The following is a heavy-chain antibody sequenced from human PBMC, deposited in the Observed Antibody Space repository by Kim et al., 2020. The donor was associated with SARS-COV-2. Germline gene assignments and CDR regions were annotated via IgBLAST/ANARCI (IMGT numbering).Heavy chain of an antibody. V-gene: IGHV7-4-1*02. Sequence: YAKGFTGRFVFSLDTSVSTAYLQISSLKAEDTAVYYCARDSSGAAGPVDYWGQGTLVTVSS. J-gene: IGHJ4*02. D-gene: IGHD6-13*01. CDR3: ARDSSGAAGPVDY.